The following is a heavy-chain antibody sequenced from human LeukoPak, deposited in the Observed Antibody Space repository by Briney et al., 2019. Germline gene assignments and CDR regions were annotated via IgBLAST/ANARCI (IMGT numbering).Heavy chain of an antibody. CDR2: IYPGDSDT. V-gene: IGHV5-51*01. CDR3: ARQESYKTYNWFDP. D-gene: IGHD3-10*01. Sequence: GESLKISCKGSGYSFTSYWIGWVRQMPGKGLEWMGIIYPGDSDTRYGPSFQGQVTISADKSISTAYLQWSSLKTSDTAMYYCARQESYKTYNWFDPWGQGTLVTVSS. CDR1: GYSFTSYW. J-gene: IGHJ5*02.